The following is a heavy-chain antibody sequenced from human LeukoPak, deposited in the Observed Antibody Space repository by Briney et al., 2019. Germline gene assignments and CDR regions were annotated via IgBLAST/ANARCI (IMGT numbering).Heavy chain of an antibody. V-gene: IGHV3-48*04. CDR3: ARDHNYAFDN. J-gene: IGHJ4*02. Sequence: GGSLRLSCTASGFPFIDYSMHWVRQAPGKGLEWISYIGIESGNTNYADSVKGRFTISADNAKKPLYLQMNSLRVEDTAVYYCARDHNYAFDNWGQGTLVSVSS. CDR2: IGIESGNT. D-gene: IGHD1-1*01. CDR1: GFPFIDYS.